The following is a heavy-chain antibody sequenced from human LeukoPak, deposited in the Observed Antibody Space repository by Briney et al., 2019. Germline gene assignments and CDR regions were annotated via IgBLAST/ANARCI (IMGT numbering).Heavy chain of an antibody. CDR3: ARGRSAMVRGVHFDY. D-gene: IGHD3-10*01. V-gene: IGHV1-8*01. J-gene: IGHJ4*02. CDR1: GYTFTSYD. Sequence: GASVKVSCKASGYTFTSYDINWVRQATGQGLEWMGWMNPNSGNTGYAQKFQGRVTMTRNTSINTTYMELGSLRSEDTAVYYCARGRSAMVRGVHFDYWGQGTLVTVSS. CDR2: MNPNSGNT.